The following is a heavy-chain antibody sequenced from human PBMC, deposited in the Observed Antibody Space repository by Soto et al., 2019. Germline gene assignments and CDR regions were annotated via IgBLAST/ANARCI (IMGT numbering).Heavy chain of an antibody. CDR2: IYYSGST. Sequence: KTSETLSLTCTVSGGSISSYYWSWIRQPPGKGLEWIGYIYYSGSTNYNPSLKSRVTISVDTSKNQFSLKLSSVTAADTAVYYCARGLIVVVPAANDFYGMDVWGQGTTVTVSS. CDR1: GGSISSYY. V-gene: IGHV4-59*01. CDR3: ARGLIVVVPAANDFYGMDV. J-gene: IGHJ6*02. D-gene: IGHD2-2*01.